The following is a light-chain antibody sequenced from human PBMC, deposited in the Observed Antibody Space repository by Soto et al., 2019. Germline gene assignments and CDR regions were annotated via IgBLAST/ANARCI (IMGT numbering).Light chain of an antibody. CDR1: QSVRSSY. CDR2: GAS. Sequence: EIVLTQSPGTLSLSPGERATLSCRASQSVRSSYLAWYQQKAGQAPRLLIYGASSRATGIPDRFSGSGSGTDFTLTTSRLDPEDFAVYYCQQYGSSPYTFGQGTKLEIK. CDR3: QQYGSSPYT. J-gene: IGKJ2*01. V-gene: IGKV3-20*01.